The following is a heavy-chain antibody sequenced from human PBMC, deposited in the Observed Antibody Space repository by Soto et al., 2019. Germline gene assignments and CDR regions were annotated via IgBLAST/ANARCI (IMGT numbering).Heavy chain of an antibody. Sequence: PGGSLRLSCAASGFTFSSYGMHWVRQAPGKGLEWVAVISYDGSNKYYADSVKGRFTISRDNSKNTLYLQMNSLRAEDTAVYYCAKDLPPMVRGGAFDIWGQGTQVTVSS. V-gene: IGHV3-30*18. CDR2: ISYDGSNK. CDR1: GFTFSSYG. CDR3: AKDLPPMVRGGAFDI. D-gene: IGHD3-10*01. J-gene: IGHJ4*02.